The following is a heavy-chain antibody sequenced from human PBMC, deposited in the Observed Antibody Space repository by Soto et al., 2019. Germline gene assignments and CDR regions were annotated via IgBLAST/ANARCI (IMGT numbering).Heavy chain of an antibody. CDR3: ATEITPGSHEQLEAFDI. Sequence: QVQLVQSGAEVKKPGASVKVSCKASGYTFTSYYMHWVRQAPGQGLEWMGIINPSGGSTSYAQKFQGRVTMTRDTSTSTVYMELSSLRSEDTAVYYCATEITPGSHEQLEAFDIWGQGTMVTVSS. CDR1: GYTFTSYY. D-gene: IGHD6-6*01. CDR2: INPSGGST. V-gene: IGHV1-46*03. J-gene: IGHJ3*02.